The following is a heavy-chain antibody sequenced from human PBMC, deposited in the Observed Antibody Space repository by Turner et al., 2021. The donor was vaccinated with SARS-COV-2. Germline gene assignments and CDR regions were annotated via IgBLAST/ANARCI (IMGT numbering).Heavy chain of an antibody. J-gene: IGHJ4*02. Sequence: EVQLVEYGGGLVQPGGSLRLSRAASGFTCSIYWMSWVRQAPGKGLEWVANIKQDGSEKDYVDSVKGRFTISRDNAKNSLYLQMNSLRAEDTAVYYCASTSSSSWYFDYWGQGTLVTVSS. CDR2: IKQDGSEK. D-gene: IGHD6-13*01. CDR3: ASTSSSSWYFDY. CDR1: GFTCSIYW. V-gene: IGHV3-7*01.